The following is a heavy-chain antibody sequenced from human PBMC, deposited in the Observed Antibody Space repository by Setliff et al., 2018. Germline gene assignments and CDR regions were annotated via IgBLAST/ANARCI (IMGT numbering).Heavy chain of an antibody. J-gene: IGHJ4*02. CDR1: GFTFDDYA. CDR3: VRDRSGDYAFDF. V-gene: IGHV3-9*01. D-gene: IGHD4-17*01. CDR2: ISWNGGSL. Sequence: GGSLRLSCAASGFTFDDYAMHWVRQAPGKGLEWVSGISWNGGSLGYADSVRGRFTASRDNAKESLYLQMNNLGAEDTAVYFCVRDRSGDYAFDFWGQGTLVTVSS.